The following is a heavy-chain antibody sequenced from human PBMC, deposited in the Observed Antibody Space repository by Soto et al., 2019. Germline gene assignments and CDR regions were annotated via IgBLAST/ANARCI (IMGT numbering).Heavy chain of an antibody. D-gene: IGHD3-3*01. CDR1: GASIRNYF. CDR3: ATYDFDGGSNRFDH. Sequence: QVLLQESGPRLVKPSETLSLSCTISGASIRNYFWSWLRQPPGKGLEWIGQIYYSGSTNYYSSLKSRATISIDLSKSQFSLQLTSVTAADTAFYYCATYDFDGGSNRFDHWGQGSLVTVSS. V-gene: IGHV4-59*12. J-gene: IGHJ5*02. CDR2: IYYSGST.